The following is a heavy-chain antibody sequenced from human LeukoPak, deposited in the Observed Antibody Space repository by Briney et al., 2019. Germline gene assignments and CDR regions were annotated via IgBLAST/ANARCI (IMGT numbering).Heavy chain of an antibody. D-gene: IGHD4-17*01. CDR3: ARGPCYGDFR. J-gene: IGHJ4*02. CDR2: ISSSSSYR. CDR1: GFTFSRYS. V-gene: IGHV3-21*01. Sequence: KPGGSLRLSWAASGFTFSRYSMNWVRQAAGKGLEWDSFISSSSSYRYYADSVKGRFTIFRDNAKNSLYLQMNSLRAEDTAVYYCARGPCYGDFRWGQGTLVTVSS.